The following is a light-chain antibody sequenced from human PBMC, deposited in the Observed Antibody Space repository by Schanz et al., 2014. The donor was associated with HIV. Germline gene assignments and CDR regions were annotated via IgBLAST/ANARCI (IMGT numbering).Light chain of an antibody. CDR1: GSDIDAYKY. Sequence: QSALTQPASVSGSPGQSITISCAETGSDIDAYKYVSWYQQHPGKAPRLLIYDAINRPPGVSDRFSGSRSGDMASLTVSGLQAEDEADYYCSSYAGSNNFGVFGGGTKLTVL. J-gene: IGLJ3*02. CDR2: DAI. CDR3: SSYAGSNNFGV. V-gene: IGLV2-14*03.